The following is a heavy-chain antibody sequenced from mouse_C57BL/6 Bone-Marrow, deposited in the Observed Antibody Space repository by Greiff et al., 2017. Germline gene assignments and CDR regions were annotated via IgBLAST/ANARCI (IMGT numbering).Heavy chain of an antibody. CDR1: GYSFTDYN. Sequence: VQLKQSGPELVQPGASVKISCKASGYSFTDYNMNWVKQSNGKSLEWIGVINPNYGTTSYNQKFKGKATLTVDQSSSTAYMQLNSLTSEDSAVYYCARSGGGNVAWFAYWGQGSLVTVSA. J-gene: IGHJ3*01. CDR3: ARSGGGNVAWFAY. D-gene: IGHD2-1*01. V-gene: IGHV1-39*01. CDR2: INPNYGTT.